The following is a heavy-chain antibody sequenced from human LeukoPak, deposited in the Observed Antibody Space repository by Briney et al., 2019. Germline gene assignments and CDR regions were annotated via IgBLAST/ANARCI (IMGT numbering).Heavy chain of an antibody. CDR1: GFTFSSYA. D-gene: IGHD6-13*01. CDR3: VTEGQQRGVAGFDY. Sequence: GGSLRLSCSASGFTFSSYAMHWVRQAPGKGLEYVSAISSNGGSTYYADSVKGRFTISRDNSKNSLYLQMSSLIGEDTTVYYCVTEGQQRGVAGFDYWGQGTLVTVSS. J-gene: IGHJ4*02. V-gene: IGHV3-64D*06. CDR2: ISSNGGST.